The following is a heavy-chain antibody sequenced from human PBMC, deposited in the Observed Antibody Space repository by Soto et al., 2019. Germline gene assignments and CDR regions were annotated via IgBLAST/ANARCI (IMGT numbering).Heavy chain of an antibody. V-gene: IGHV1-2*04. CDR3: ARDRGLGGSYYYMDV. Sequence: ASVKVSCKASGYTFTGYYMHWVRQAPGQGLEWMGWVNPNSGGTNYAQKFQGWVTMTRDTSISTAYMELSRLRSDDTAVYYCARDRGLGGSYYYMDVWGKGTTVTVSS. D-gene: IGHD3-16*01. J-gene: IGHJ6*03. CDR1: GYTFTGYY. CDR2: VNPNSGGT.